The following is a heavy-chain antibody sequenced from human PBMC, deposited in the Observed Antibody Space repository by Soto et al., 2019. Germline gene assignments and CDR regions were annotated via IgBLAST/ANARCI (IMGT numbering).Heavy chain of an antibody. CDR3: ARARITMVRGVIIYPPYYYYGMDV. CDR1: GYTFTSYA. V-gene: IGHV1-3*01. Sequence: ASVKVSCKASGYTFTSYAMHWVRQAPGQRLEWMGWINAGNGNTKYSQKFQGRVTITRDTSASTAYMELSSLRSEDTAVYYCARARITMVRGVIIYPPYYYYGMDVWGQGTTVTVSS. CDR2: INAGNGNT. D-gene: IGHD3-10*01. J-gene: IGHJ6*02.